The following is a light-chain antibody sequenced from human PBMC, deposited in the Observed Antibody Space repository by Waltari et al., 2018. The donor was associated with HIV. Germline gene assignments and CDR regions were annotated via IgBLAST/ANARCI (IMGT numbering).Light chain of an antibody. Sequence: QSALTQPASMSGSPGQSITISCSGTSSDVGSYNLVSWYQQHPGKVPKRIIYEATKRPSDVSNRFSASKSGDTASLTISGLQPEDEADYYCCSYAGVDTPVVFGGGTKLTVL. CDR2: EAT. J-gene: IGLJ2*01. V-gene: IGLV2-23*01. CDR3: CSYAGVDTPVV. CDR1: SSDVGSYNL.